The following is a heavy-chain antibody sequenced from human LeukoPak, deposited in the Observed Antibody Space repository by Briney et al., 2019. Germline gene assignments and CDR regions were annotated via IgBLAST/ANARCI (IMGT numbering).Heavy chain of an antibody. D-gene: IGHD3-22*01. V-gene: IGHV4-4*07. CDR3: ARDGLSYDSSGYYPDHFDY. CDR1: GGSISSYY. CDR2: IYTSGST. J-gene: IGHJ4*02. Sequence: SETLSLTCTVSGGSISSYYWSWIRQPAGKGLEWIGRIYTSGSTNYNPSLKSRVTMSVDTSKNQFSLKLSSVTAADTAVYYCARDGLSYDSSGYYPDHFDYWGQGTLVTVSS.